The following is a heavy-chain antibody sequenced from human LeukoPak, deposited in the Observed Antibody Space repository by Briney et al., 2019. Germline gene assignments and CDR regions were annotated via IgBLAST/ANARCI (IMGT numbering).Heavy chain of an antibody. Sequence: SETLSLTCAVSGDSISNNNWWSWVREPPGRGLEWIGEIFHSGDTNYKPSLKSRVTISVDKSKNQFSLKLSSVTAADTAVYYCAGAHCGGDCYSGRAFDIWGQGTMVTVSS. V-gene: IGHV4-4*02. CDR3: AGAHCGGDCYSGRAFDI. CDR2: IFHSGDT. J-gene: IGHJ3*02. CDR1: GDSISNNNW. D-gene: IGHD2-21*02.